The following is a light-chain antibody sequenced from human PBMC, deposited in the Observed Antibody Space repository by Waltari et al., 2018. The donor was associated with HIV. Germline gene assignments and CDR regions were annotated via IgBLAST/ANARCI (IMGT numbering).Light chain of an antibody. J-gene: IGKJ3*01. CDR3: QQYYSLPFT. CDR2: WAS. V-gene: IGKV4-1*01. CDR1: QSVLYSSSSKND. Sequence: DIVMTQSLDSLVVSLGERATINCQSSQSVLYSSSSKNDLAWYQHKPGPSPKLLIYWASTRESGVPDRFSGGGSGTDFTLTISSLQAEDVAVYYCQQYYSLPFTFGPGTKVDIK.